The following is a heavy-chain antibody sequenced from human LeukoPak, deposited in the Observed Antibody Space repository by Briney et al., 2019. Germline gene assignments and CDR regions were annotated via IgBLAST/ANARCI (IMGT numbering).Heavy chain of an antibody. Sequence: GGSLRLSCAASGVTFSSYWMSWVRQAPGKGLEWVANIKEDGSEKYYVDSVKGRFTISRDNAKNSLYLQMNSLRAEDTAVYYCARGRFNYDSTGYSSFYYWGQGTLVTVSS. J-gene: IGHJ4*02. V-gene: IGHV3-7*01. CDR3: ARGRFNYDSTGYSSFYY. CDR2: IKEDGSEK. D-gene: IGHD3-22*01. CDR1: GVTFSSYW.